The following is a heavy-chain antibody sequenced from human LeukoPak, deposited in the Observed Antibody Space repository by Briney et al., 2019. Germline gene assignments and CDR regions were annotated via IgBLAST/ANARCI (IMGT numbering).Heavy chain of an antibody. CDR3: AKESLDTEQRNYNYYGMDV. Sequence: GGSLRLSCAASGFTFSSYGMHWVRQTPGKGLEWVAVISYDGSNKYYADSVKGRFTISRDNSKNALSLQMNSLRAEDTAVYYCAKESLDTEQRNYNYYGMDVWGQGTTVTVSS. V-gene: IGHV3-30*18. J-gene: IGHJ6*02. CDR1: GFTFSSYG. D-gene: IGHD1-1*01. CDR2: ISYDGSNK.